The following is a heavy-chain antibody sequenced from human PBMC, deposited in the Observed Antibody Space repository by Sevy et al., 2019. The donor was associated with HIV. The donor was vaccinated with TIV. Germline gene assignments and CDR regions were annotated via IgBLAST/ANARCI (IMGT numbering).Heavy chain of an antibody. D-gene: IGHD6-19*01. V-gene: IGHV1-69*13. J-gene: IGHJ4*02. CDR1: GGTFRTYG. CDR2: IIPILGTV. Sequence: ASVKVSCKATGGTFRTYGISWVRQAPGQGLEWMGGIIPILGTVNYAQKFQGRVTITADESTKTAYMELSSLRSEDTAVYYCARGGXNGWYYFDYWGQETLVTVSS. CDR3: ARGGXNGWYYFDY.